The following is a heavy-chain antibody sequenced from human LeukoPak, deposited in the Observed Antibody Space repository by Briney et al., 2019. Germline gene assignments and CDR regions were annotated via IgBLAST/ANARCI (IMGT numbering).Heavy chain of an antibody. CDR3: AKGVQEALDY. J-gene: IGHJ4*02. CDR2: IRYDGSNK. V-gene: IGHV3-30*02. Sequence: PGGSLRLSCAASGFTFSSYGMHWVRQAPGKGLEWVAFIRYDGSNKYYADSVKGRFTISRDSSKNTLYLQMNSLRAEDTAVYYCAKGVQEALDYWGQGTLVTVSS. D-gene: IGHD1-1*01. CDR1: GFTFSSYG.